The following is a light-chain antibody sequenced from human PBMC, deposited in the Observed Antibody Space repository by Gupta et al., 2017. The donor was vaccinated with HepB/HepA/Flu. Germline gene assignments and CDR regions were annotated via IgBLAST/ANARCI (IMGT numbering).Light chain of an antibody. CDR3: QQYDNSPPWT. CDR2: GAS. Sequence: EVVLTQSPATLSVSPGERATFSCRASQSVSRNLAWYQQRPGQAPRLLIYGASTRATGIPARFSGSGSGTEFTLTINSLQSEDFAVYYCQQYDNSPPWTFGQGTKVEIK. CDR1: QSVSRN. J-gene: IGKJ1*01. V-gene: IGKV3-15*01.